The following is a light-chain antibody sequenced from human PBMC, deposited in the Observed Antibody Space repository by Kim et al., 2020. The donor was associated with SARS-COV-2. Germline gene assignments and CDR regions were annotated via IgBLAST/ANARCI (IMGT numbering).Light chain of an antibody. CDR3: CSYAGRYTLV. Sequence: GQSVTISCTGTSSDVGAFTFVSWYQQHPGKAPKLMLYSITVRPSGAPDRFSGSKTGPTASLTISGLQAEDEADYYCCSYAGRYTLVCGGGTKVTVL. CDR1: SSDVGAFTF. CDR2: SIT. J-gene: IGLJ2*01. V-gene: IGLV2-11*03.